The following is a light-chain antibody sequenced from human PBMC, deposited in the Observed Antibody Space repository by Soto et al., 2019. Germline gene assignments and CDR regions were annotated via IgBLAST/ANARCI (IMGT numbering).Light chain of an antibody. CDR1: GRDIGAYDY. CDR3: SSYTTSYFDV. V-gene: IGLV2-14*01. Sequence: SALTQPASVSGSPGQSITISCTGSGRDIGAYDYVSWYQQHPGKAPKLLIYGVKNRPSGVSYRFSASKSAFTASLTISGLQAEDEAHYYCSSYTTSYFDVFGPGTKVTV. CDR2: GVK. J-gene: IGLJ1*01.